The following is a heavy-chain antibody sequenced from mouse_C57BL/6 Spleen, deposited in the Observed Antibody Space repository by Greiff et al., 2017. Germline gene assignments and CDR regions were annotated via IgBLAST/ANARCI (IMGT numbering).Heavy chain of an antibody. CDR2: IWSGGST. J-gene: IGHJ1*03. Sequence: QVQLKESGPGLVQPSQSLSITCTVSGFSLTSYGVHWVRQSPGKGLEWLGVIWSGGSTDYNAAFISRLGISKDNSKSQVFFKMNSLQADDTDIYYCARGPYYGSSHGYFDVWGTGTTVTVSS. CDR3: ARGPYYGSSHGYFDV. CDR1: GFSLTSYG. D-gene: IGHD1-1*01. V-gene: IGHV2-2*01.